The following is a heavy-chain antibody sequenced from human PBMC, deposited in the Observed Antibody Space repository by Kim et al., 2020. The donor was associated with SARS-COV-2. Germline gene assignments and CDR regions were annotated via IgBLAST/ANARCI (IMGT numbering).Heavy chain of an antibody. J-gene: IGHJ4*02. Sequence: YYADSVKGRFTISRDNSKNTLYLQMNSLRAEDTAVYYCAKDQHNWNYPDYWGQGTLVTVSS. V-gene: IGHV3-23*01. CDR3: AKDQHNWNYPDY. D-gene: IGHD1-7*01.